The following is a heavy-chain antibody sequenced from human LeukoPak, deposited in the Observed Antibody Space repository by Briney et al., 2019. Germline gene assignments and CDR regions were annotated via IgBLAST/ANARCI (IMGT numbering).Heavy chain of an antibody. CDR3: ARAAVVDTAMVFDY. CDR2: IYHSGST. J-gene: IGHJ4*02. V-gene: IGHV4-39*07. CDR1: GVSISSSNSY. D-gene: IGHD5-18*01. Sequence: SETLSLTCTVSGVSISSSNSYWGWIRQPPGKGLEWIGSIYHSGSTNYNPSLKSRVTISVDKSKNQFSLKLSSVTAADTAVYYCARAAVVDTAMVFDYWGQGTLVTVSS.